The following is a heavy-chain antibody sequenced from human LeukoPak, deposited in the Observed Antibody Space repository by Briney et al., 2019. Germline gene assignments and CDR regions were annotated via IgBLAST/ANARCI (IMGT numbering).Heavy chain of an antibody. D-gene: IGHD5-18*01. J-gene: IGHJ4*02. CDR2: IYPGDSDT. CDR1: GYSFTNYW. Sequence: GESLKISCKGSGYSFTNYWIGWVRQMPGKGLGWMGIIYPGDSDTRYSPSFQGQVTISADKSISTAYLQWSSLKASDTAMYYCARRVDTAMGYFDCWGQGTLVTVSS. CDR3: ARRVDTAMGYFDC. V-gene: IGHV5-51*01.